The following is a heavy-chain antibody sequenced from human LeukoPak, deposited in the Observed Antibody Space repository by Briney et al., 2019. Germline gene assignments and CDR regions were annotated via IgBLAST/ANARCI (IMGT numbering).Heavy chain of an antibody. D-gene: IGHD3-16*01. CDR3: ARGDPRHPLNWFDP. CDR1: GGSISSGSYY. J-gene: IGHJ5*02. CDR2: IYTSGST. Sequence: SETLSLTCTVSGGSISSGSYYWSWIRQPAGKGLEWIGRIYTSGSTNYNPSLKSRVTISVDTSKNQFSLKLSSVTAADTAVYYCARGDPRHPLNWFDPWGQGTLVTVSS. V-gene: IGHV4-61*02.